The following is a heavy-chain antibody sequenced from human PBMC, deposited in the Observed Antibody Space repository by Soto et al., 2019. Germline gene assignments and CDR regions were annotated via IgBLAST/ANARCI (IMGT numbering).Heavy chain of an antibody. CDR3: AKEGLIAATPPSKWFDP. CDR2: INPKNGGT. CDR1: GYTFTGYY. J-gene: IGHJ5*02. D-gene: IGHD2-15*01. Sequence: ASVKVSCKASGYTFTGYYLHWVRQAPGQGLEWMGWINPKNGGTKYGQKFQGRVTMTRDTSINTAYMELTGLKSDDTAVYYCAKEGLIAATPPSKWFDPWGQGVLVTVSS. V-gene: IGHV1-2*02.